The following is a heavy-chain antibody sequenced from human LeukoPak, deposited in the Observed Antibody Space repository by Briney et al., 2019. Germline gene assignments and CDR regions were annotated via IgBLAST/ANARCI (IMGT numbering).Heavy chain of an antibody. V-gene: IGHV4-39*01. J-gene: IGHJ4*02. CDR3: ARQGSDIVVVPAARRGYYFDY. Sequence: PSETLSLTCTVSGASISSSSYYWGWIRQPPGKGLEWIGSIYYSGSTYYNPSLKSRVTISVDTSKNQFSLKLSSVTAADTAVYYCARQGSDIVVVPAARRGYYFDYWGQGTLVTVSS. D-gene: IGHD2-2*01. CDR1: GASISSSSYY. CDR2: IYYSGST.